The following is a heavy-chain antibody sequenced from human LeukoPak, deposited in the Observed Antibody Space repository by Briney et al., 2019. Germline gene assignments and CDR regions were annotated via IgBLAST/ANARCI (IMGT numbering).Heavy chain of an antibody. CDR1: GFTFSSYG. CDR3: AREQYYDFWSGPWYYYGMDV. D-gene: IGHD3-3*01. V-gene: IGHV3-33*01. Sequence: GGSLRLSCAASGFTFSSYGMHWVRQAPGKGLEWVAVVWYAGGNKYYADSVKGRFTISRDNSKNTLYLQMNSLRAEDTAVYYCAREQYYDFWSGPWYYYGMDVWGQGTTVTVSS. J-gene: IGHJ6*02. CDR2: VWYAGGNK.